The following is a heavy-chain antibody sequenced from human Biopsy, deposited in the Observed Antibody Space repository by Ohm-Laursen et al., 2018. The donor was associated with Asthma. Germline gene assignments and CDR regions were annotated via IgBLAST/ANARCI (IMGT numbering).Heavy chain of an antibody. V-gene: IGHV3-30*18. CDR1: GFMFRSFG. D-gene: IGHD5-12*01. Sequence: SFLRLSCSASGFMFRSFGMHWVRQAPGKGLEWVAVISYDGNHKFYEDSVKGRFTISRDNSKNTLYLQMNSLRTEDTAVYYCAKRRGYSGHDNDYWGQGTLVIVSS. CDR3: AKRRGYSGHDNDY. J-gene: IGHJ4*02. CDR2: ISYDGNHK.